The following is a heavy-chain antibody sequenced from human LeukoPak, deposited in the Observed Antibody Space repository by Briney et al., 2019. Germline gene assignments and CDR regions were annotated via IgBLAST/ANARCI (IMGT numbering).Heavy chain of an antibody. V-gene: IGHV4-34*01. J-gene: IGHJ6*03. CDR1: GGSLSGYY. CDR3: ARRFMVRGVIIHYYYYMDV. D-gene: IGHD3-10*01. Sequence: SETLSLTCAVSGGSLSGYYWTWIRQPPGKGLEWIGEINHSGSTNYNPSLKSRVTISVDTSKNQFSLKLSSVTAADTAVYYCARRFMVRGVIIHYYYYMDVWGKGTTVTISS. CDR2: INHSGST.